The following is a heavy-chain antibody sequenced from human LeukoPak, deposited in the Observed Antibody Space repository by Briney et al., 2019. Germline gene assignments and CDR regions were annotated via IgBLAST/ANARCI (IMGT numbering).Heavy chain of an antibody. V-gene: IGHV1-69*13. CDR1: GGTFSSYA. CDR2: IIPIFGTA. J-gene: IGHJ6*02. Sequence: SVKVSCKASGGTFSSYAISWVRQAPGQGLEWMGGIIPIFGTANYAQKFQGRVTITADESTSTAYMELSSLRSEDTAVYYCARVPRITIFGVVKYYYYGMDVWGQGTTVTVSS. D-gene: IGHD3-3*01. CDR3: ARVPRITIFGVVKYYYYGMDV.